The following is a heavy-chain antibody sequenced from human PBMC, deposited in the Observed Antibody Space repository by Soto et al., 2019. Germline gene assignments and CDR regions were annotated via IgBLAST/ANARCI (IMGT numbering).Heavy chain of an antibody. J-gene: IGHJ3*01. CDR2: ISASGGST. V-gene: IGHV3-23*01. CDR1: GFTFNRYA. D-gene: IGHD3-22*01. Sequence: LRLSCTASGFTFNRYAMGWVRQAPGKGLQWVAGISASGGSTYYGPSVKGRFTISRDSSKNTLHLQIDSLRGEDTAIYYCAKATTYSYDTDAFDFWGHGTMVTVSS. CDR3: AKATTYSYDTDAFDF.